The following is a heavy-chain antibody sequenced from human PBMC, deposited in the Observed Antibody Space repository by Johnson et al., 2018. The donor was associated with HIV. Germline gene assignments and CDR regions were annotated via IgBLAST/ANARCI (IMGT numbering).Heavy chain of an antibody. CDR3: ARDHLRRSHAFDI. CDR2: ISASGGST. J-gene: IGHJ3*02. D-gene: IGHD2-15*01. V-gene: IGHV3-23*04. CDR1: GFTFSSYV. Sequence: VQLVESGGGLVQPGGSLRLSCAASGFTFSSYVMSWVRQAPGKGLEWVSSISASGGSTYYADSVKGRFTISRDNSKNTLYLQMNSLRAEDTAVYYCARDHLRRSHAFDIWGQGTMVTVSS.